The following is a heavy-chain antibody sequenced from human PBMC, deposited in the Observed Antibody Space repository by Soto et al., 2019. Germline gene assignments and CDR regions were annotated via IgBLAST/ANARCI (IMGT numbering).Heavy chain of an antibody. CDR3: ARHHSGYSSGGTNYYYYHGLDV. CDR1: GGSISSSTYH. V-gene: IGHV4-39*01. CDR2: VYYSGST. Sequence: QLQLQESGPGLVRPSETLSLTCTVSGGSISSSTYHWGWIRQPPGKGLEWIGSVYYSGSTYYDPSLNGPVTIPADTSKHQFSLYLRSVTAADTAVYYCARHHSGYSSGGTNYYYYHGLDVWGQGTTVTVSS. J-gene: IGHJ6*02. D-gene: IGHD6-19*01.